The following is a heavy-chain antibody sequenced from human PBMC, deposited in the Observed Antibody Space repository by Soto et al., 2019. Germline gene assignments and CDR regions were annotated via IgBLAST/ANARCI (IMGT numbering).Heavy chain of an antibody. D-gene: IGHD6-13*01. CDR2: FDPEDGET. Sequence: ASVKVSCKVSGYTLTELSMHWVRQAPGKGLEWMGGFDPEDGETIYAQKFQGRVTMTEDTSTDTAYMELSSLRSEDTAVYYCATDLRRPYSSSWHRRFDYWGQGTLVTVSS. CDR3: ATDLRRPYSSSWHRRFDY. J-gene: IGHJ4*02. V-gene: IGHV1-24*01. CDR1: GYTLTELS.